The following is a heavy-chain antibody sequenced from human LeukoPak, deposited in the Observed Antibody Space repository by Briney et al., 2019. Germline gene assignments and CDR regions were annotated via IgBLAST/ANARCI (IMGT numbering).Heavy chain of an antibody. Sequence: SETLSLTCTVSGGSISSYYWSWIRQPPGKGLEWTGYIYYSGSTNYNPSLKSRVTISVDTSKNQFSLKLSSVTAADTAVYYCARLKNPVYYGSGSYHSNWFDPWGQGTLVTVSS. V-gene: IGHV4-59*12. D-gene: IGHD3-10*01. J-gene: IGHJ5*02. CDR3: ARLKNPVYYGSGSYHSNWFDP. CDR2: IYYSGST. CDR1: GGSISSYY.